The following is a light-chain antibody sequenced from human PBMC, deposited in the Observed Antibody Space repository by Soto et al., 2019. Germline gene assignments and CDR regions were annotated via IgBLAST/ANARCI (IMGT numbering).Light chain of an antibody. J-gene: IGKJ5*01. V-gene: IGKV3-11*01. CDR2: DAS. Sequence: EVVLTQSPATLSLSPGERGTLSCRPSQSVTSYLAWYQQKPGQAPRLLIYDASNRATGIPARFSGSGSGTDFTLTISSLESEDFALYYCQQRSNWPPGITFGHGTRLEIK. CDR3: QQRSNWPPGIT. CDR1: QSVTSY.